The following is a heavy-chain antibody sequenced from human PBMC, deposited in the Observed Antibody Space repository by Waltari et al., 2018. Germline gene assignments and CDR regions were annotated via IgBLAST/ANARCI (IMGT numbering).Heavy chain of an antibody. V-gene: IGHV3-7*01. D-gene: IGHD6-6*01. CDR2: IKGDGSEK. CDR1: GFRFRKYW. J-gene: IGHJ4*02. Sequence: EVQLVESGGGLVQPGGSLRLSCAGSGFRFRKYWMIWVRQVPGKGREWVANIKGDGSEKNYADSVKGRFTISRDNAENSLYLQMNSLRVEDTAAYYCRGTSSADDNWGQGTLVSVSS. CDR3: RGTSSADDN.